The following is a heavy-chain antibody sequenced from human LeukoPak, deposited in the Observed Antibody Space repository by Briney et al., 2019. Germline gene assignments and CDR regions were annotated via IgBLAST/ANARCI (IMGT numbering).Heavy chain of an antibody. V-gene: IGHV1-46*01. D-gene: IGHD3-10*01. CDR2: INPSGGST. J-gene: IGHJ4*02. CDR3: ARDGYGSGSYPTYYFDY. Sequence: ASVKVSCKASGYTFTSYYMYWVRQAPGQGLEWMGIINPSGGSTSYAQKFQGRVTMTRDTSTSTVYMELSSLRSEDTAVYYCARDGYGSGSYPTYYFDYWGQGTLVTVSS. CDR1: GYTFTSYY.